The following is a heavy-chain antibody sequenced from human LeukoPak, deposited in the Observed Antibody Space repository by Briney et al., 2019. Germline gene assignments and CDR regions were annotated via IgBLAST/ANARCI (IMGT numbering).Heavy chain of an antibody. Sequence: GRSLRLSCAASGFMFSSYAMHWVRQAPGKGLEWVAVISFDGGNKYYGDSVKGRFTISRDNSNNTLFLQMNTLRAEDTAMYYCARVVGTNEWTGAYWGQGTLVTVSS. V-gene: IGHV3-30*04. CDR1: GFMFSSYA. J-gene: IGHJ4*02. D-gene: IGHD1-26*01. CDR2: ISFDGGNK. CDR3: ARVVGTNEWTGAY.